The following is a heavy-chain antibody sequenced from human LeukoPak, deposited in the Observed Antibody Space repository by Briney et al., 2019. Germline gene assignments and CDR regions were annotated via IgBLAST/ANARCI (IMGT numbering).Heavy chain of an antibody. V-gene: IGHV3-33*01. CDR2: IWYDGSNR. D-gene: IGHD4-17*01. CDR1: GFTFSSYG. Sequence: GSLSLYCAASGFTFSSYGMHWVRQAPGKGLEGVAVIWYDGSNRYYADSVKGRFTISGDNSKNTLYLQMNSLRAEDTAVYYCARDQLSGGDYAYYYYGMDVWGQGTTVTVSS. CDR3: ARDQLSGGDYAYYYYGMDV. J-gene: IGHJ6*02.